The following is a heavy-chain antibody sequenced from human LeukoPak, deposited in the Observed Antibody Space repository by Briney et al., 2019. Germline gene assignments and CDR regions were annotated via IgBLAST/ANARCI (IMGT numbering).Heavy chain of an antibody. CDR2: IIPVFGTA. V-gene: IGHV1-69*06. J-gene: IGHJ4*02. Sequence: SVKVSCKASGGTFSSYTISWVRQAPGQGVEWMGGIIPVFGTANYPQKFQGRVTITADKSTNTAYMELSSLRSEDTAVYYCARDRGGGTTDYWCQGTLVTVSS. CDR1: GGTFSSYT. D-gene: IGHD1-1*01. CDR3: ARDRGGGTTDY.